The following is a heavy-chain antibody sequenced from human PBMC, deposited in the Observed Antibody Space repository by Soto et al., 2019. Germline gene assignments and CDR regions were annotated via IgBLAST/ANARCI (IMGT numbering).Heavy chain of an antibody. V-gene: IGHV3-23*01. J-gene: IGHJ4*02. D-gene: IGHD1-26*01. CDR1: GFTFSSYA. Sequence: GGSLRLSCAASGFTFSSYAMSWVRQAPGKGLEWVSVISGSGDSTYYADSVKGRFTISRDNSKNTLYLQMNSLRADDTAVYYCAKRGSGSQFDYWGQGTLVTVSS. CDR2: ISGSGDST. CDR3: AKRGSGSQFDY.